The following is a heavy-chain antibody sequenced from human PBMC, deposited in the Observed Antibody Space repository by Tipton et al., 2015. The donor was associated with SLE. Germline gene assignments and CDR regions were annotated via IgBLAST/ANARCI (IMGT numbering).Heavy chain of an antibody. CDR2: ISYDGSNK. Sequence: SLRLSCAASGLTVSGYAMHWVRQAPGKGLEWVAVISYDGSNKYYADSVKGRFTISRDNSKNTLYLRMNSLRAEDTAVYYCARDIHSSGIYYFDYWGQGTLVPVSS. D-gene: IGHD3-22*01. CDR1: GLTVSGYA. J-gene: IGHJ4*02. V-gene: IGHV3-30*04. CDR3: ARDIHSSGIYYFDY.